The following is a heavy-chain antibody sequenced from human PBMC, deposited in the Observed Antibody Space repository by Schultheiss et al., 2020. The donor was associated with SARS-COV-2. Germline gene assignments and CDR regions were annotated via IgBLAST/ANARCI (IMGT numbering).Heavy chain of an antibody. J-gene: IGHJ1*01. CDR1: GYTFTSYY. CDR2: INPSGGST. V-gene: IGHV1-46*01. Sequence: ASVKVSCKASGYTFTSYYMHWVRQAPGQGLEWMGIINPSGGSTSYAQKFQGRVTMTRDTSISTAYMELSSLRSEDTAVYYCAADDRGSRDFQHWGQGTLVTVSS. CDR3: AADDRGSRDFQH. D-gene: IGHD5-12*01.